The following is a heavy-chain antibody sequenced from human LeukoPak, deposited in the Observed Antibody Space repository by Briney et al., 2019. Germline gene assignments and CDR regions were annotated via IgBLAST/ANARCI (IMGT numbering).Heavy chain of an antibody. J-gene: IGHJ5*02. CDR2: ITTSSSYI. D-gene: IGHD6-13*01. CDR1: GFTFRSCA. V-gene: IGHV3-21*01. CDR3: ARDPAAAGTVWFDP. Sequence: GGSLRLSCAASGFTFRSCAMNWVRQAPGKGLEWVSSITTSSSYIYYADSVKGRFTISRDDAKNSLYLQMNSLRAEDTAVYYCARDPAAAGTVWFDPWGQGTLVTVSS.